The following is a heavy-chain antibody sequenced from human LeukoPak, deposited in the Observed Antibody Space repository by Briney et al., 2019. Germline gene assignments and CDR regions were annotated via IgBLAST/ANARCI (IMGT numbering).Heavy chain of an antibody. V-gene: IGHV3-30*01. CDR1: GFTFSSYA. D-gene: IGHD2-21*01. CDR2: ISYDGSNK. J-gene: IGHJ6*03. Sequence: SGESLTLSCAPSGFTFSSYAMHWVRQAPGKGLEWVAVISYDGSNKYYADSVKGRFTISRDNSKNTLYLQMNSLRAEDTAVYYCARDKTYSSTRPENYMDVWGKGTTVTVSS. CDR3: ARDKTYSSTRPENYMDV.